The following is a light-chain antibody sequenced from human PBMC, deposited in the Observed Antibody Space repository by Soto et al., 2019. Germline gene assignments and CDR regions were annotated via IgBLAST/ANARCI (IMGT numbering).Light chain of an antibody. V-gene: IGKV3-20*01. CDR2: GAS. CDR3: QQYGRSP. Sequence: EIVVTQSPGTLSLSPGERATLSCRASQSVSSSYLAWQQHKPGQAPRLLLYGASTTATGIPDRFSGSGSGTVLSLIISRLEPEDFAVYNCQQYGRSPFGQGIKLAIK. J-gene: IGKJ2*01. CDR1: QSVSSSY.